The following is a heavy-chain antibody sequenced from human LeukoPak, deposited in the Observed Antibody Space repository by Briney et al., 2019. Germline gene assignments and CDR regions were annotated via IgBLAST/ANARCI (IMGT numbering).Heavy chain of an antibody. J-gene: IGHJ5*02. V-gene: IGHV4-34*01. CDR2: INHSGST. CDR3: ARGNPANDYVWGSYRPVNWFDP. CDR1: GGSFSGYY. Sequence: SETLSLTCAVYGGSFSGYYWSWIRQPPRKGLEWIGEINHSGSTNYNPSLKSRVTISLDTSKNHFSLKLSSVTAADTAVYYCARGNPANDYVWGSYRPVNWFDPWGQGTLVTVSS. D-gene: IGHD3-16*02.